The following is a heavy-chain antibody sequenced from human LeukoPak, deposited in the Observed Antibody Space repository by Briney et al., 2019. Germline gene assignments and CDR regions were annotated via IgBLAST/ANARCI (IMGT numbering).Heavy chain of an antibody. CDR2: IYYSGST. V-gene: IGHV4-31*03. CDR1: GGSISSGGYY. J-gene: IGHJ4*02. D-gene: IGHD2-2*01. CDR3: ARSRRSSTSCYDY. Sequence: SETLSLTCTVSGGSISSGGYYWSWIRQHPGKGLEWIGYIYYSGSTYYNPSLKSRVTISVDTSKNQFSLKLSSVTAADTAVYYCARSRRSSTSCYDYWGQGTLVTVSS.